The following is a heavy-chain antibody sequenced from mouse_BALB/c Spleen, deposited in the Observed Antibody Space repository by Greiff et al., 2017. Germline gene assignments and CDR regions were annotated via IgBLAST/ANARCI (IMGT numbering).Heavy chain of an antibody. CDR3: ARRAGGNYYFDY. V-gene: IGHV5-6*02. D-gene: IGHD2-1*01. CDR1: GFTFSSYG. CDR2: ISSGGSYT. Sequence: EVKVVESGGDLVKPGGSLKLSCAASGFTFSSYGMSWVRQTPDKRLEWVATISSGGSYTYYPDSVKGRFTISRDNAKNTLYLQMSSLKSEDTAMYYCARRAGGNYYFDYWGQGTTLTVSS. J-gene: IGHJ2*01.